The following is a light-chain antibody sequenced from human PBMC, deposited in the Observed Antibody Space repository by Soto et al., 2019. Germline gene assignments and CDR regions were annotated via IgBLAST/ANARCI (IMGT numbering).Light chain of an antibody. CDR2: DAS. V-gene: IGKV3-20*01. CDR3: QQYGSSPPIT. J-gene: IGKJ5*01. Sequence: EFVLTQSPATLSLSPGERATLSCRASQSVSSNLAWYQQNPGQAPRLLIFDASNRATGIPARFSGSGAGTDFTLTISRLEPEDFAVYYCQQYGSSPPITFGQGTRLEIK. CDR1: QSVSSN.